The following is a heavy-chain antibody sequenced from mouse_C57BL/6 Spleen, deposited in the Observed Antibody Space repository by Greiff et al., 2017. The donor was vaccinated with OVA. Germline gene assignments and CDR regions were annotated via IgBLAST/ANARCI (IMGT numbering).Heavy chain of an antibody. J-gene: IGHJ4*01. CDR1: GYTFTSYW. CDR2: INPSSGYT. V-gene: IGHV1-7*01. Sequence: QVHVKQSGAELAKPGASVKLSCKASGYTFTSYWMHWVKQRPGQGLEWIGYINPSSGYTKYNQKFKDKATLTADKSSSTAYMQLSSLTYEDSAVYYCARGDAEDAMDYWGQGTSVTVSS. CDR3: ARGDAEDAMDY.